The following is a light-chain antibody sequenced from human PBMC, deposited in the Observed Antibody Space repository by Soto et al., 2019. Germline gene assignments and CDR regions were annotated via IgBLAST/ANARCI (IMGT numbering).Light chain of an antibody. J-gene: IGKJ2*01. CDR2: DAS. CDR3: QQYNSYSYT. Sequence: DIQMTQSPSTLSASVGDRVTITCRASQSISSWLAWYQQKPGKAPKLLIYDASSLESGVPSRFSGSGSGTEVTLTISSLQPDDFATYDCQQYNSYSYTVGQGTKLEIK. V-gene: IGKV1-5*01. CDR1: QSISSW.